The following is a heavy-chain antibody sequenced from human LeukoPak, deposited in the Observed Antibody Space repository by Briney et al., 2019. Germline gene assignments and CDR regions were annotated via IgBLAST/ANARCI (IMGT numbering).Heavy chain of an antibody. CDR3: VTKEPSTSGWSY. J-gene: IGHJ4*02. V-gene: IGHV3-7*01. D-gene: IGHD6-19*01. Sequence: GGSLRLSCTASGFTFNRDWTAWVRQAPGKGLEWVANIKEDGSEKNYVVSVKGRFTISRDNAENSVYLQMNDLRAEDTGVYYCVTKEPSTSGWSYWGQGTLVTVSS. CDR1: GFTFNRDW. CDR2: IKEDGSEK.